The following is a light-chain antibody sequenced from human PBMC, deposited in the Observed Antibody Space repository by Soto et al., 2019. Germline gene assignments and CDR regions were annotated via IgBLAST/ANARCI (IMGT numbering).Light chain of an antibody. Sequence: SVLTQPPSVSAAPGQKVTISCSGSSSNIGNNYVSWYQQLPGTAPKLLIYDNNKRPSGIPDRFSGSKSGTSATLGITGLQTGDEADYYCATWDSSLSAVYVFRTGTKVPV. J-gene: IGLJ1*01. CDR3: ATWDSSLSAVYV. CDR2: DNN. CDR1: SSNIGNNY. V-gene: IGLV1-51*01.